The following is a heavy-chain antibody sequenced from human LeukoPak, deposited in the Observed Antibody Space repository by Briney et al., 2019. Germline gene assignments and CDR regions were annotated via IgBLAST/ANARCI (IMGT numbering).Heavy chain of an antibody. CDR3: ARPARYCNSTSCYTFDY. D-gene: IGHD2-2*02. V-gene: IGHV4-39*01. J-gene: IGHJ4*02. CDR1: GGSISSSSYY. CDR2: IYYSGST. Sequence: SETLSLTCTVSGGSISSSSYYWGWIRQPPGKGLEWIGSIYYSGSTYYNPSLKSRVTISVDTSKNQFSLKLSSVTAADTAVYYCARPARYCNSTSCYTFDYWGQGTLVTVSS.